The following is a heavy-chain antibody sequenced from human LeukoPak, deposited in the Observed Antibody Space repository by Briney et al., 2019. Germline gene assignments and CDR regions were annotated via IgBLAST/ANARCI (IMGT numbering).Heavy chain of an antibody. CDR2: ISTSSSYI. Sequence: PGGSLRLSCAASGFTFSTYSMNWVRQAPGKGLEWVSSISTSSSYIYYADSVKGRFTISRDNAKNSLYLQMNSLRAEDTAVYYCARDGRGYSYGFPGYYMDVWGKGTTVTVSS. CDR3: ARDGRGYSYGFPGYYMDV. D-gene: IGHD5-18*01. J-gene: IGHJ6*03. CDR1: GFTFSTYS. V-gene: IGHV3-21*01.